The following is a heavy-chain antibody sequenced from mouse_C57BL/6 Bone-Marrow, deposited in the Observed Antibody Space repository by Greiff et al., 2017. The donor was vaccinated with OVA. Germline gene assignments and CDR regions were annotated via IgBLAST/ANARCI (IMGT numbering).Heavy chain of an antibody. V-gene: IGHV7-3*01. Sequence: EVKVVESGGGLVQPGGSLSLSCAASGFTFTDYYMSWVRQPPGKALEWLGFIRNKANGYTTEYSASVKGRFTISRDNSQSILYLQKNALRAEDSATYDCARPPACYSNHWYFDVWGTGTTVTVSS. CDR1: GFTFTDYY. D-gene: IGHD2-5*01. CDR2: IRNKANGYTT. CDR3: ARPPACYSNHWYFDV. J-gene: IGHJ1*03.